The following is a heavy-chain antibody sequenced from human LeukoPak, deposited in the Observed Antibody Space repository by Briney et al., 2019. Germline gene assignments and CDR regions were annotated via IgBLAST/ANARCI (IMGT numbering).Heavy chain of an antibody. CDR3: VRAYTTSGTYSEP. J-gene: IGHJ4*02. CDR2: ISYDGSNK. CDR1: GFTFSSYG. Sequence: PGRSLRLSCAASGFTFSSYGMHWVRQAPGKGLEWVAVISYDGSNKYYADSAKGRFTISRDNSKNTVYLQMNSLRAEDTALYYCVRAYTTSGTYSEPWGQGTLVTVSP. D-gene: IGHD1-1*01. V-gene: IGHV3-30*03.